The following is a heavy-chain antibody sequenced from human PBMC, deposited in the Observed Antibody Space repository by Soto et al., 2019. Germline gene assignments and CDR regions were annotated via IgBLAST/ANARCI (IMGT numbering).Heavy chain of an antibody. CDR1: GGSISSSSYY. CDR3: ASGITVTSGFDY. V-gene: IGHV4-39*01. D-gene: IGHD4-17*01. J-gene: IGHJ4*02. CDR2: IYYSGST. Sequence: PSETLSLTCTVSGGSISSSSYYWGWIRQPPGKGLEWIGSIYYSGSTYYNPSLKSRVTISVDTSKNQFSLKLSSVTAADTAVYYCASGITVTSGFDYWGQGTLVTVSS.